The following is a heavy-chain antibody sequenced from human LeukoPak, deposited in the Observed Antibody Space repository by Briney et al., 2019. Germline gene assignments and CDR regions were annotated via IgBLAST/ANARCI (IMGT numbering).Heavy chain of an antibody. CDR2: ISSDGSTT. V-gene: IGHV3-74*01. CDR3: ARDVGFHGDHVFGY. J-gene: IGHJ4*02. Sequence: GGSLRLSCAASGFTLSRDTMHCVRQAPGKGLLWVSRISSDGSTTSYADSVKGRFTISRDNAKNTLYLQMNSLRAEDTAVYYCARDVGFHGDHVFGYWGQGTLVTVSS. D-gene: IGHD4-17*01. CDR1: GFTLSRDT.